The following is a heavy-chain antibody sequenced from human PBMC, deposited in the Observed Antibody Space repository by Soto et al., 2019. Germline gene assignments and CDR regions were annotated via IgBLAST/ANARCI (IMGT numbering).Heavy chain of an antibody. J-gene: IGHJ3*02. D-gene: IGHD6-13*01. CDR3: ASIPLAEDAFDI. CDR2: IYYSGST. V-gene: IGHV4-31*03. CDR1: GGSISSGGYY. Sequence: QVQLQESGPGLVKPSQTLSLTCTVSGGSISSGGYYWSWIRQHPGKGLEWIGYIYYSGSTYYNPSLKSRXXIXVXXSKHQFSLKLSSVTAADTAVYYCASIPLAEDAFDIWGQGTMVTVSS.